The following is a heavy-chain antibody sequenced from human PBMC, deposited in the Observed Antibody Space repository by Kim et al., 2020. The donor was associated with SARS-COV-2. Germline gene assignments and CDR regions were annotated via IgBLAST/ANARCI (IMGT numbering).Heavy chain of an antibody. CDR2: INHSGST. D-gene: IGHD3-22*01. CDR3: ARVMYYDSSGHGDDAFDI. Sequence: SETLSLTCAVYGGSFSGYYWSWIRQPPGKGLEWIGEINHSGSTNYNPSLKSRVTITVDTSKNQFSLKLSSVTAADKAVYYCARVMYYDSSGHGDDAFDIWGQGTMVTVSS. CDR1: GGSFSGYY. V-gene: IGHV4-34*01. J-gene: IGHJ3*02.